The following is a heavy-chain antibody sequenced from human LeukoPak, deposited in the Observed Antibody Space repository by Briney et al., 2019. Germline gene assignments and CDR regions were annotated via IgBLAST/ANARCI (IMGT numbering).Heavy chain of an antibody. CDR1: GYSFSTYG. V-gene: IGHV5-51*01. CDR2: IYPGDSDT. J-gene: IGHJ4*02. Sequence: GESLKISCKGSGYSFSTYGIAWVRQMPGKGLEWMGIIYPGDSDTRYSPSFQGQVTISADKSISTAYLQWSSLKASDTAMYYCARLIAYSSGWWAFDYWGQGTLVTVSS. CDR3: ARLIAYSSGWWAFDY. D-gene: IGHD6-19*01.